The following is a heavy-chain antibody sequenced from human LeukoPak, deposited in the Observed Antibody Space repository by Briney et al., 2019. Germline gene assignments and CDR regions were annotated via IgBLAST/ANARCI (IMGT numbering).Heavy chain of an antibody. J-gene: IGHJ4*02. CDR2: IKSKTDGGTT. V-gene: IGHV3-15*01. CDR1: GFTFSNAW. CDR3: TTDSGSGSYYPFFDY. D-gene: IGHD3-10*01. Sequence: GGALRLSCAASGFTFSNAWMSWVRQAPGKGLEWVGRIKSKTDGGTTDYAAPVKGRFTISRDDSKNTLYLQMNSLKTEDTAVYYCTTDSGSGSYYPFFDYWGQGTLVTVSS.